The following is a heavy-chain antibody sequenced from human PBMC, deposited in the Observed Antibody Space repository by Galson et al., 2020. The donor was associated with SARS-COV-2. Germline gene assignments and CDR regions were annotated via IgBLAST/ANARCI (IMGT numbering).Heavy chain of an antibody. J-gene: IGHJ4*02. V-gene: IGHV4-38-2*01. D-gene: IGHD3-16*02. CDR1: GYSISSGHY. Sequence: SETLSLTCAVYGYSISSGHYWVWVRQPPGKGLEWIASIHHSGATYYSPSLRRRVTISIATSKNQFSLDVSSVTTADTAVYYCSRAHALGGVLVLWGQGALVTVSS. CDR3: SRAHALGGVLVL. CDR2: IHHSGAT.